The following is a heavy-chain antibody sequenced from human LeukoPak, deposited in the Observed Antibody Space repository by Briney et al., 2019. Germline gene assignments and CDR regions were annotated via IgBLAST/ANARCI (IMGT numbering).Heavy chain of an antibody. CDR1: GFTVSSHY. J-gene: IGHJ4*02. D-gene: IGHD7-27*01. Sequence: GGSLRLSCAASGFTVSSHYMSWVRQAPGKGLEWVSAIYSGGSTYYADSVKGRFTISRDNSKNTLYLQMNSLRAEDTAVYYCARDPELGLAGLDYWGQGTLVTVSS. CDR3: ARDPELGLAGLDY. CDR2: IYSGGST. V-gene: IGHV3-53*01.